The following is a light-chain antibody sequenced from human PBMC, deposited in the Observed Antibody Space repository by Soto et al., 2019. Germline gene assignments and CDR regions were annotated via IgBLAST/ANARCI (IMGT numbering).Light chain of an antibody. CDR2: AAS. CDR3: QQRYRSPWT. J-gene: IGKJ1*01. V-gene: IGKV1-39*01. Sequence: DIQMTQSPSSLSASVRDRVTITCRASQNIINYLNWYQQKPGRAPKILIYAASNLQSGVPSRFSGGGSGTDFTLTITSLQPEDFETYYCQQRYRSPWTSGQGTKVDIK. CDR1: QNIINY.